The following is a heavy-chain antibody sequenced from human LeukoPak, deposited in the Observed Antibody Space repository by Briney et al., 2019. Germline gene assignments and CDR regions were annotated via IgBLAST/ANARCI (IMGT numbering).Heavy chain of an antibody. Sequence: SETLSLTCTVSGGSISSYYWSWIRQPPGKGLEWIGYIYYSGSINYNPSLKSRVTISVDTSKNQFSLKLTSVPAADTAVYYCARDGRSGYNGWFDPWGQGTLVTVPS. V-gene: IGHV4-59*01. J-gene: IGHJ5*02. CDR2: IYYSGSI. CDR1: GGSISSYY. CDR3: ARDGRSGYNGWFDP. D-gene: IGHD3-3*01.